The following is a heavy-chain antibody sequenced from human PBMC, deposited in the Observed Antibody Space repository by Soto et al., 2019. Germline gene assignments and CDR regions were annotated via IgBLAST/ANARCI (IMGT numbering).Heavy chain of an antibody. CDR1: GFIFSSYA. Sequence: GGSLRLSCAASGFIFSSYAMSWVRQAPGKGLEWVSAISGSGGSTYYADSVKGRFTISRDNAKNSLYLQMNSLRAEDTALYYCARSVGATNWFDPWGQGTLVTVSS. CDR2: ISGSGGST. CDR3: ARSVGATNWFDP. D-gene: IGHD1-26*01. J-gene: IGHJ5*02. V-gene: IGHV3-23*01.